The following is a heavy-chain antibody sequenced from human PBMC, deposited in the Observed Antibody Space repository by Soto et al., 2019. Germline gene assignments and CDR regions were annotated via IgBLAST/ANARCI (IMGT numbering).Heavy chain of an antibody. V-gene: IGHV1-2*02. Sequence: VASVKVSCKASGYTFTGYHTHWARQAPGQGLEWMGWINPHSGGTYYAQKFQGRVTMTRDTSISTAYMEVGRLRSDDTAEYYCARSDCSSTSCYTDYYYGMDVRGQWTTVTGSS. CDR1: GYTFTGYH. J-gene: IGHJ6*02. CDR2: INPHSGGT. CDR3: ARSDCSSTSCYTDYYYGMDV. D-gene: IGHD2-2*02.